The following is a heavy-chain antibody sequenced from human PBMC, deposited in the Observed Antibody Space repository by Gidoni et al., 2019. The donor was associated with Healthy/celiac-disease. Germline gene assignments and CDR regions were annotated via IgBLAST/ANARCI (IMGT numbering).Heavy chain of an antibody. CDR1: GLPFLRYS. V-gene: IGHV3-48*02. CDR3: ARDGLGWELPWGFDY. Sequence: EVQLVESGGGLVQPGGSLRLSCAASGLPFLRYSMNWVRQAPGQGLEWVSYISSSSSTIYYADSVKGRFTISRDNAKNSLYLQMNSLRDEDTAVYYCARDGLGWELPWGFDYWGQGTLITVSS. D-gene: IGHD1-26*01. CDR2: ISSSSSTI. J-gene: IGHJ4*02.